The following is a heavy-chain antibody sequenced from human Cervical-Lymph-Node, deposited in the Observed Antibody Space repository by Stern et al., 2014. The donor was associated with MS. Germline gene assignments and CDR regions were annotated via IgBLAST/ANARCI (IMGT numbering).Heavy chain of an antibody. CDR3: AKDVSTETFYGDSYNWFDP. Sequence: QVQLVQSGGGVVQPGRSLRLSCAASGFTFSSYGMHWVRQAPGKGLEWVAVISYDGSNKYYADSVKGRFTISRDNSKNTLYLQMNSLRAEDTAVYYCAKDVSTETFYGDSYNWFDPWGQGTLVTVSS. CDR2: ISYDGSNK. CDR1: GFTFSSYG. D-gene: IGHD4-17*01. J-gene: IGHJ5*02. V-gene: IGHV3-30*18.